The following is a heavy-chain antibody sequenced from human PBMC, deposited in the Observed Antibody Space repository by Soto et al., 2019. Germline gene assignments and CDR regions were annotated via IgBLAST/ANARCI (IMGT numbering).Heavy chain of an antibody. Sequence: GSLRLSCAASGFTFSSYAMHWVRQAPGKGLEWVAVISYDGSNKYYADSVKGRFTISRDNSKNTLYLQMNSLRAEDTAVYYCARGPSYRPTWDWFDPWGQGTLVTVSS. D-gene: IGHD7-27*01. CDR2: ISYDGSNK. CDR1: GFTFSSYA. V-gene: IGHV3-30-3*01. CDR3: ARGPSYRPTWDWFDP. J-gene: IGHJ5*02.